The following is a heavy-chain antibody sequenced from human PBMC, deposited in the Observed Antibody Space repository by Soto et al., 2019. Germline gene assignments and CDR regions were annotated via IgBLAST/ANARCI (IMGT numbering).Heavy chain of an antibody. CDR1: GFTFSSYA. J-gene: IGHJ6*02. V-gene: IGHV3-30-3*01. CDR3: ARDGAPGGMDV. Sequence: QVQLVESGGGMVQPGRSLRLSCAASGFTFSSYAMHWVRQAPGKGLEWVAVISYDGSNKYYADSVKGRFTISRDNSKNTLYLQMNSLRAEDTAVYYCARDGAPGGMDVWGQGTTVTVSS. CDR2: ISYDGSNK. D-gene: IGHD1-26*01.